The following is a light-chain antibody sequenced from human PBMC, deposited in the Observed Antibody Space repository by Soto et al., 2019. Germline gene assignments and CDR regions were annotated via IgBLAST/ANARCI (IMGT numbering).Light chain of an antibody. Sequence: DIQMTQSPSSLSASVGDRVTITCRSSQSISSYLNWYQQKPGKAPKLLIYAASSLRSGVPSRFSGSGSGTDFTLTISSLQPEDFATYYCQQSYRTPPITFGQGTRLEI. J-gene: IGKJ5*01. V-gene: IGKV1-39*01. CDR1: QSISSY. CDR2: AAS. CDR3: QQSYRTPPIT.